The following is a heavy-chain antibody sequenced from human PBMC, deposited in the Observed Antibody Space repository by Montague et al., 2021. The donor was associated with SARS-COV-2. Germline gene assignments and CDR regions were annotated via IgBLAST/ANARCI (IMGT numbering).Heavy chain of an antibody. Sequence: SLRLSCAASGFTFSSYTMHWVRQAPGKGLEWVAVISYDGSNKYYXDSVKGRFTISRDNSKNTLFLQMNSLRAEDTATYYCTRDQFFQQHLQWGQGILVVVSS. D-gene: IGHD3-3*01. CDR1: GFTFSSYT. J-gene: IGHJ4*02. CDR3: TRDQFFQQHLQ. V-gene: IGHV3-30*04. CDR2: ISYDGSNK.